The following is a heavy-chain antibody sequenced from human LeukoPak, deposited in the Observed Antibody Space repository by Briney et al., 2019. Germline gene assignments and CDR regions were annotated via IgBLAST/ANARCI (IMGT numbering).Heavy chain of an antibody. D-gene: IGHD2-15*01. J-gene: IGHJ4*02. CDR1: GFTFISYS. V-gene: IGHV3-30*02. CDR2: IRYDGSNK. CDR3: AKHGLPLVVISAPLDY. Sequence: PGGSLRLSCAASGFTFISYSIHCVRQAPGKGLEWVAFIRYDGSNKYYADSVKGRFTISRDNSKNTVYLQMNSLRAEDTAVYYCAKHGLPLVVISAPLDYWGQGTLVTVAS.